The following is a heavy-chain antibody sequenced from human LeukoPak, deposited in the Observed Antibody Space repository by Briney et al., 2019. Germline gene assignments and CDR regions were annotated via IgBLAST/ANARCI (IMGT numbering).Heavy chain of an antibody. CDR3: VRSRSSWYRAFDY. V-gene: IGHV4-34*01. CDR1: GGSFSGYY. J-gene: IGHJ4*02. Sequence: SETLSLTCAVYGGSFSGYYWSWIRQPPGKGLEWIGEINHSGSTNYNPSLKSRVTISVDTSKNQFSLKLSSVTAADTAVYYCVRSRSSWYRAFDYWGQGTLVTVSS. CDR2: INHSGST. D-gene: IGHD6-13*01.